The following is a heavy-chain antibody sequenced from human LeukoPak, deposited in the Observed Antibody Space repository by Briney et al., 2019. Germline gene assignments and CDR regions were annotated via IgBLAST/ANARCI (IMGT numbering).Heavy chain of an antibody. Sequence: SETLSLTCTVSGGSISRSRDYWGWIRQPPGKGLEWIGSIYYSGSTYYNPSLKSRVTISGDTSKNRFSLKLSSVTAADTAMYYCAREGYCSSTSCYWFMNWFDPWGQGTLVTVSS. CDR1: GGSISRSRDY. CDR3: AREGYCSSTSCYWFMNWFDP. V-gene: IGHV4-39*07. D-gene: IGHD2-2*01. CDR2: IYYSGST. J-gene: IGHJ5*02.